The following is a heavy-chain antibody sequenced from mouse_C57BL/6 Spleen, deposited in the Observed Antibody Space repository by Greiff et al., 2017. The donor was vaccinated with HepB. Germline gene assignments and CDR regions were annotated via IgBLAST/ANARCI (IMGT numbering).Heavy chain of an antibody. D-gene: IGHD2-2*01. CDR3: ARPMVTGAMDY. Sequence: VQLQQSGPELVKPGASVKISCKASGYAFSSSWMNWVKQRPGKGLEWIGRIYPGDGDTNYNGKLKGKATLTADNSSSTAYMQLSSRTSEDSAVYFCARPMVTGAMDYWGQGTSVTVSS. J-gene: IGHJ4*01. V-gene: IGHV1-82*01. CDR2: IYPGDGDT. CDR1: GYAFSSSW.